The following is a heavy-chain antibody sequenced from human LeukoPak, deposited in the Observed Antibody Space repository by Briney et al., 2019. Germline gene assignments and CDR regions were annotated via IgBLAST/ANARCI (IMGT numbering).Heavy chain of an antibody. CDR2: ISYDGSNK. D-gene: IGHD6-19*01. CDR1: GYTFSRYG. V-gene: IGHV3-30*18. Sequence: PGRSLRLSCAASGYTFSRYGMHWVRQAPGKGLEWVAVISYDGSNKYYADSVKGRFTISRDNSKNTLYLQMNSLRAEDTAVYYCAKNAGYSSGWYPGGGYWGQGTLVTVSS. CDR3: AKNAGYSSGWYPGGGY. J-gene: IGHJ4*02.